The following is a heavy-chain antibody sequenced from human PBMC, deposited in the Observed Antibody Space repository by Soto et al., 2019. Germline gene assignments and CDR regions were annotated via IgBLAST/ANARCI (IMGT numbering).Heavy chain of an antibody. V-gene: IGHV5-51*01. CDR2: IYPGETAS. CDR1: GYSFTSYW. Sequence: PGGYLKLHCNGPGYSFTSYWIGRVRQMPGKGLEWMGIIYPGETASSYPPFFKGEVTISADKTITAAYQLRCMLTASNTVMYYGARFEETTMYGYYSDFWGQGTLVTVSS. J-gene: IGHJ4*02. D-gene: IGHD3-10*02. CDR3: ARFEETTMYGYYSDF.